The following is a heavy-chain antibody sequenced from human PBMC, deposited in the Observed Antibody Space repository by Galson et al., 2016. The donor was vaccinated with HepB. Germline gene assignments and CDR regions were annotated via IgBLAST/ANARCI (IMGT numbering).Heavy chain of an antibody. CDR1: GITFSRHF. J-gene: IGHJ4*02. Sequence: SLRLSCAASGITFSRHFMHWVRQAPGKGLEWVAFMWYDGSKKYYGPSVEGRFTISRDNSKNTLYLHMESLSPEVTALYCCAKSAMEWLHLPRPLDFCGQGALVTVSS. CDR3: AKSAMEWLHLPRPLDF. V-gene: IGHV3-30*02. CDR2: MWYDGSKK. D-gene: IGHD3-3*01.